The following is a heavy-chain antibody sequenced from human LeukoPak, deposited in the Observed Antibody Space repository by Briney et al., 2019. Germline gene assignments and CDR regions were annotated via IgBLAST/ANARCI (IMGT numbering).Heavy chain of an antibody. D-gene: IGHD2-2*02. CDR2: INHSGST. CDR1: GGSFSGYY. V-gene: IGHV4-34*01. J-gene: IGHJ5*02. CDR3: ARECEDIVVVPAAIRRDWFDP. Sequence: SETLSLTCAVYGGSFSGYYWSWIRQPPGKGLEWIGEINHSGSTNYNPPLKSRVTISVDTSKNQFSLKLSSVTAADTAVYYCARECEDIVVVPAAIRRDWFDPWGQGTLVTVSS.